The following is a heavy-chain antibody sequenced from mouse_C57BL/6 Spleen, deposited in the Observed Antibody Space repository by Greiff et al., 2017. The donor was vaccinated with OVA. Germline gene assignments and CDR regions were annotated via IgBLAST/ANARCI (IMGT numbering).Heavy chain of an antibody. V-gene: IGHV1-75*01. J-gene: IGHJ2*01. Sequence: VQLQQSGPELVKPGASVKISCKASGYTFTDYYINWVKQRPGQGLEWIGWIFPGSGSTYYNEKFKGKATLTVDKSSSTAYMWLSSLTSEDSAVYFCARSDYGTHFDYWGQGTTLTVSS. CDR3: ARSDYGTHFDY. D-gene: IGHD1-1*01. CDR2: IFPGSGST. CDR1: GYTFTDYY.